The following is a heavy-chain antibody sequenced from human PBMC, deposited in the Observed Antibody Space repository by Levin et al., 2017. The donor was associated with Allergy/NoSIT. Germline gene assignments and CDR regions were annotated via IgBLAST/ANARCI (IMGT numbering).Heavy chain of an antibody. CDR3: ARDRSGNDFYF. J-gene: IGHJ4*02. CDR1: GFPFSAYC. CDR2: IYFDGSKT. V-gene: IGHV3-33*01. D-gene: IGHD2/OR15-2a*01. Sequence: GGSLRLSCAASGFPFSAYCMHWIRQGPGKGLEWVAFIYFDGSKTYYADSVEGRFTISRDNSKNTVYLQMDSLRGDDTAVYYCARDRSGNDFYFWGQGTQVTVSS.